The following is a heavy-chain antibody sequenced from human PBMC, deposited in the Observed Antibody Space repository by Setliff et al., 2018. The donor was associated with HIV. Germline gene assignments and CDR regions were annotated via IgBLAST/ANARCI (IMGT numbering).Heavy chain of an antibody. CDR1: GYSFTNYW. CDR3: ARQPGRAAMGRENYYYYYMDV. CDR2: IFPGDSDT. Sequence: RGESLKISCTGSGYSFTNYWIGWVRQMPGKGLEWMGIIFPGDSDTRYSPSFQGQVTIPADTSISTAYLQWRSLKASDTAMYYCARQPGRAAMGRENYYYYYMDVWGKGTTVTVSS. V-gene: IGHV5-51*01. J-gene: IGHJ6*03. D-gene: IGHD2-2*01.